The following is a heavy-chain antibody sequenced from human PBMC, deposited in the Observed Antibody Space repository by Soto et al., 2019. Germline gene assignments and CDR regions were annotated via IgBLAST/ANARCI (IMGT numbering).Heavy chain of an antibody. Sequence: QVQLVQSGAEVKKPGASVKVSCKASGYSFTRYYINWVRQAPGQGLEWMGWISAYNGNTHYEAKLQGRVTLTTDTSTSTAYMELRSLRSDDTAVYFCARGGQWDFLSDYWGQGTLVTVSS. CDR1: GYSFTRYY. D-gene: IGHD1-26*01. CDR2: ISAYNGNT. J-gene: IGHJ4*02. V-gene: IGHV1-18*01. CDR3: ARGGQWDFLSDY.